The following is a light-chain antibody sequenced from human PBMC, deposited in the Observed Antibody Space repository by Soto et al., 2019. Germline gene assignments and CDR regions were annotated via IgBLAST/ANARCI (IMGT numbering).Light chain of an antibody. J-gene: IGLJ3*02. CDR2: STN. CDR1: SGSVSTNYY. V-gene: IGLV8-61*01. Sequence: QAVVTQEPSFSVSPGGTGTLTCGLSSGSVSTNYYPSWYHQTPGQAPRTLIYSTNTRSSGVPDRFSGSILGNKAALTITGAQADEESDYYCVLYMGSGISVFGGGTKLTVL. CDR3: VLYMGSGISV.